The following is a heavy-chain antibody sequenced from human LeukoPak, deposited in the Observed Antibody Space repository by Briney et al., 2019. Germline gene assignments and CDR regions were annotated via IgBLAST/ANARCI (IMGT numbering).Heavy chain of an antibody. CDR1: GFTVSSNY. J-gene: IGHJ4*02. Sequence: GGSLRLSCAASGFTVSSNYMNWVRQAPGKGLEWVGRIKSKTDGGATDYAAPVKGRFTISRDDSKNRLDLQMNSLKTEDTAVYYCTTNYYTSGNDDWGQGTLVTVSS. CDR3: TTNYYTSGNDD. V-gene: IGHV3-15*01. CDR2: IKSKTDGGAT. D-gene: IGHD3-10*01.